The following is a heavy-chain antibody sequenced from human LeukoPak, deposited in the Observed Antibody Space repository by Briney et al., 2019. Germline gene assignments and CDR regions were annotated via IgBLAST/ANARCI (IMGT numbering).Heavy chain of an antibody. V-gene: IGHV3-64*01. CDR2: ISSNGGST. D-gene: IGHD5-12*01. CDR3: ARGLGLRYPLDY. Sequence: GGSLRLSCAASGFTFSSYAIHWVRQAPGKGLEYVSAISSNGGSTYYAHSVKGRFTISRDNSKNTLYLQMGSLRAEGMAVYYCARGLGLRYPLDYWGQGTLVTVSS. CDR1: GFTFSSYA. J-gene: IGHJ4*02.